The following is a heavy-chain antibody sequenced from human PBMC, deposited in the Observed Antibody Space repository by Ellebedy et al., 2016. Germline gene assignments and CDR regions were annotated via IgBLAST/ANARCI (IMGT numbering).Heavy chain of an antibody. CDR2: INHSGST. Sequence: SETLSLTCAVYGGSFSGYYWSWIRQPPGKGLEWIGEINHSGSTNYNPSLKSRVTISVDTSKNQFSLKLSSVTAADTAVYYCARGLDYWGQGTLVTVSS. CDR3: ARGLDY. V-gene: IGHV4-34*01. J-gene: IGHJ4*02. CDR1: GGSFSGYY.